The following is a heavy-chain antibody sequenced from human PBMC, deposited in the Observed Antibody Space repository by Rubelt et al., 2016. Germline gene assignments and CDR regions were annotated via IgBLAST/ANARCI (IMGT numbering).Heavy chain of an antibody. Sequence: QLQLQESGPGLVKPSETLSLTCTVSGGSISSSSYYWGWIRQPPGKGLEWIGSIYYSGSTYYNPSLKSRVTISVDTSKNQFSLKLSSETAADTAVYYCARDYDFWSGHYYYGMDVWGQGTTVTVSS. CDR3: ARDYDFWSGHYYYGMDV. CDR1: GGSISSSSYY. V-gene: IGHV4-39*01. J-gene: IGHJ6*02. D-gene: IGHD3-3*01. CDR2: IYYSGST.